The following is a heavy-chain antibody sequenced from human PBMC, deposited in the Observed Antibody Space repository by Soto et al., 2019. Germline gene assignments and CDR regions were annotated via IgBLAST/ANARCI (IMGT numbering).Heavy chain of an antibody. CDR3: ARDRTPGYSSGHDAFDI. CDR2: INHSGST. D-gene: IGHD6-19*01. Sequence: SETQSLTSGVDGGSSSGYDWSWIRQTPGKGLEWIGEINHSGSTNYNPSLKSRVTISVDTSKNQFSLKLSSVTAADTAVYYCARDRTPGYSSGHDAFDIWGQGTMVTVSS. J-gene: IGHJ3*02. CDR1: GGSSSGYD. V-gene: IGHV4-34*01.